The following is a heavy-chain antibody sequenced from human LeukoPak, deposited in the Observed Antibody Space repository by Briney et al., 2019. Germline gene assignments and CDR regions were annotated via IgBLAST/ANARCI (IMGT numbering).Heavy chain of an antibody. Sequence: ASVKVSCKASGYTFTSYGISWVRQAPGQGLEWMGLINPSGSSTLYAQKFQGRVTMTRDMSTTTDYMELSSLRSEDTAVYYCARDNSVGDIAWWFDPWGQGTLATVSS. D-gene: IGHD3-16*02. J-gene: IGHJ5*02. V-gene: IGHV1-46*01. CDR1: GYTFTSYG. CDR3: ARDNSVGDIAWWFDP. CDR2: INPSGSST.